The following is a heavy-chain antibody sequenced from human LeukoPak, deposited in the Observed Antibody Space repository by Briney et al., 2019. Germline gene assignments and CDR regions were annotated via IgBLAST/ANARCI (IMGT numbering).Heavy chain of an antibody. J-gene: IGHJ4*02. Sequence: SETLSLTCTVSGYSITSGYYWGWLRQPPGKGLEGIGSVYHSGSTFYNPSLKSRVTVLADPSKNPFSQKLSSMTAADTAIFYCWSTRNDSSDQYYFDYWGQGILVTVSS. CDR2: VYHSGST. CDR3: WSTRNDSSDQYYFDY. CDR1: GYSITSGYY. V-gene: IGHV4-38-2*02. D-gene: IGHD1-1*01.